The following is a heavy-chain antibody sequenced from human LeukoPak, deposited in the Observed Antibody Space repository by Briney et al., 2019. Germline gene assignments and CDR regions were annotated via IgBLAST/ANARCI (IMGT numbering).Heavy chain of an antibody. CDR1: GFTFSSYA. CDR3: ATYDSSGYYLADY. CDR2: ISGSGGST. Sequence: GGSLRLPCAASGFTFSSYAMSWVRQAPGKGLEWVSAISGSGGSTYYADSVKGQFTISRDNSKNTLYLQMNSLRAEDTAVYYCATYDSSGYYLADYWGQGTLVTVSS. J-gene: IGHJ4*02. V-gene: IGHV3-23*01. D-gene: IGHD3-22*01.